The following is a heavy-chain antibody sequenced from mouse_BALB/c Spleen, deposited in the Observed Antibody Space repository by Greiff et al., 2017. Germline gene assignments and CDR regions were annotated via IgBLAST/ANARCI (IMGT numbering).Heavy chain of an antibody. V-gene: IGHV14-4*02. CDR1: GFNINDSD. CDR2: IDPENGDT. J-gene: IGHJ3*01. Sequence: EVQLQQSGAELVRSGASVKLSCTASGFNINDSDMPWVKQRPEPGLEWIGWIDPENGDTEYAPKFQGKATMTADTSSTTAYLQLSSLTSEDTAVYYCKGGGSSSAWFAYWGQGTLVTVSA. D-gene: IGHD1-1*01. CDR3: KGGGSSSAWFAY.